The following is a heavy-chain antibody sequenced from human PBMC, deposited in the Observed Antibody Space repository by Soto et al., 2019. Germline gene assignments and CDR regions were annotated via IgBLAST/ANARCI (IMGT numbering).Heavy chain of an antibody. Sequence: PGGSLRLSCAAPGFTFSSYSMNWVRQAPGKGLEWVSSISSSSSYIYYADSVKGRFTISRDNAKNSLYLQMNSLRAEDTAVYYCASAGAYCGGDCLTGAFDIWGQGTMVTVSS. CDR2: ISSSSSYI. CDR3: ASAGAYCGGDCLTGAFDI. V-gene: IGHV3-21*01. J-gene: IGHJ3*02. D-gene: IGHD2-21*01. CDR1: GFTFSSYS.